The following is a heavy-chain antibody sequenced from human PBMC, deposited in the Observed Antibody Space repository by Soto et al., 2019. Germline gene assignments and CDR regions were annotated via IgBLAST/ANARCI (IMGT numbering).Heavy chain of an antibody. CDR2: LSYDGSET. Sequence: PGGSLRLSCVGSGFIFSNNGMHWVRQTPGKGLEWVAFLSYDGSETFYADSVKGRFTVSRDNSKNTLFLHMRNLRRDDTAVYYCSIVRVADSALDHWGQGTLVTV. D-gene: IGHD3-10*02. CDR3: SIVRVADSALDH. V-gene: IGHV3-30*03. J-gene: IGHJ4*02. CDR1: GFIFSNNG.